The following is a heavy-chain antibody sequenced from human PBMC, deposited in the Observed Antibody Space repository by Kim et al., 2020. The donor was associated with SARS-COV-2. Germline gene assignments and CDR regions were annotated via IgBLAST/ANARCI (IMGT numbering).Heavy chain of an antibody. CDR3: ARDPVGLLYRAAFDY. D-gene: IGHD1-26*01. J-gene: IGHJ4*02. CDR2: ISSSSSTI. CDR1: GFTFSSYS. Sequence: GGSLRLSCAASGFTFSSYSMNWVRQAPGKGLEWVSYISSSSSTIYYADSVKGRFTISRDNAKNSLYLQMNSLRDEDTAVYYCARDPVGLLYRAAFDYWGQGTLVTVSS. V-gene: IGHV3-48*02.